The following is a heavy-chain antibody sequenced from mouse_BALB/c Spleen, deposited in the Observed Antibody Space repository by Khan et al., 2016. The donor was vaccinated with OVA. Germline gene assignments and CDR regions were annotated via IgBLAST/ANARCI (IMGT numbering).Heavy chain of an antibody. Sequence: QVQLKESGPGLVAPSQSLSITCSVSGFSLTDYGVSWIRQPPGKGLEWLGVIWGGGSTYYNSVLESRLSISKDNSKSQVFLKMNSLQTDDTAMYYCAKWLWSYYYAVDYWGQGTSVTVSA. CDR3: AKWLWSYYYAVDY. CDR1: GFSLTDYG. V-gene: IGHV2-6-5*01. D-gene: IGHD1-1*02. CDR2: IWGGGST. J-gene: IGHJ4*01.